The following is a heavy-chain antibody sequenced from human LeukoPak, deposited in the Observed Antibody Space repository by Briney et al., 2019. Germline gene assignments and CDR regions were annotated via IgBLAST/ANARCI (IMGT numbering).Heavy chain of an antibody. J-gene: IGHJ4*02. CDR2: ISGGAGGT. CDR3: AKRGVVIRVILVGFYKEAYYFDS. D-gene: IGHD3-22*01. V-gene: IGHV3-53*01. Sequence: GGSLRLSCAASGFTVSSNYMSWVRQAPGKGLEWVSGISGGAGGTTYADSVKGRFTISRDNNKNTLFLQMNSLRAEDTAVYFCAKRGVVIRVILVGFYKEAYYFDSWGQGALVTVSS. CDR1: GFTVSSNY.